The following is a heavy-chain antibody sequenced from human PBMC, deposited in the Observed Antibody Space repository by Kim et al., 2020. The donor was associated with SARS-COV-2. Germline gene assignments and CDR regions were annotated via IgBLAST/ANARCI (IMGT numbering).Heavy chain of an antibody. CDR1: GGSISSGSYY. CDR2: IYTSGST. J-gene: IGHJ6*02. V-gene: IGHV4-61*02. Sequence: SETLSLTCTVSGGSISSGSYYWSWIRQPAGKGLEWIGRIYTSGSTNYNPSLKSRVTISVDTSKNQFSLKLSSVTAADTAVYYCARDTPTPAYYDILTGYYGTYYYYGMDVWGQGSTVTVSS. CDR3: ARDTPTPAYYDILTGYYGTYYYYGMDV. D-gene: IGHD3-9*01.